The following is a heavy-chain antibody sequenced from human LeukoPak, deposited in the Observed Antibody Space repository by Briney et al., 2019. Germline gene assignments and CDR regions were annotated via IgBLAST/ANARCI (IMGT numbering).Heavy chain of an antibody. CDR3: ARGRCSSTSCLFDS. CDR2: ISYDGINE. J-gene: IGHJ4*02. V-gene: IGHV3-30-3*01. D-gene: IGHD2-2*01. CDR1: GFTFSSNA. Sequence: GSLRLSCAASGFTFSSNAMHWVRQAPGKGLEWVTVISYDGINEYYADSVKGRFTISRDNSKNTLFLQISSLRAEDTAVYYCARGRCSSTSCLFDSWGQGTLVTVSS.